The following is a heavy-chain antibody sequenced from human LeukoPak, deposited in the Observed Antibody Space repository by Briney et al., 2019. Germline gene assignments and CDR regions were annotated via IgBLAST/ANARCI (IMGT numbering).Heavy chain of an antibody. D-gene: IGHD2-2*01. CDR3: AKGYSTSSTSQGYAFDI. CDR2: IRYDGSNK. Sequence: GSLRLSCAASGFTFSSYGMHWVRQAPGKGLGWVAFIRYDGSNKYYADSVKGRFTISRDNSKNTLYLQMNSLRAEDTAVYYCAKGYSTSSTSQGYAFDIWGQGTMVTVSS. CDR1: GFTFSSYG. J-gene: IGHJ3*02. V-gene: IGHV3-30*02.